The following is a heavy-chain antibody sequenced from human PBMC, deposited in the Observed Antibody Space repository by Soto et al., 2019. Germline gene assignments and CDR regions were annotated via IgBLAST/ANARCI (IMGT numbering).Heavy chain of an antibody. J-gene: IGHJ4*02. V-gene: IGHV1-69*13. CDR2: IIPIFGTA. CDR1: GVPFSSYA. Sequence: ASVKVSCKASGVPFSSYAISWVRQAPGQGLEWMGGIIPIFGTANYAQKFQGRVTITADESTTTAYLELSSLTSEDTAMYYCARGSHSPGIAVAGYYYWGQGTLVTVSS. CDR3: ARGSHSPGIAVAGYYY. D-gene: IGHD6-19*01.